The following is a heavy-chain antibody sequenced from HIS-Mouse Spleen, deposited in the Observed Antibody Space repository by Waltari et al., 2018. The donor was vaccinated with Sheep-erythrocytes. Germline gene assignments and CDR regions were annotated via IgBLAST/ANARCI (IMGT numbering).Heavy chain of an antibody. CDR1: GFTFDDYA. V-gene: IGHV3-9*01. Sequence: EVQLVESGGGWVQPGRSLRLSCAASGFTFDDYAMHWVRQAPGKGLEWVSGISWNSGSIGYADSVKGRFTISRDNAKNSLYLQMNSLRAEDTALYYCAKDIETGLSYGMDVWCQGTTVTVSS. J-gene: IGHJ6*02. CDR2: ISWNSGSI. D-gene: IGHD1-1*01. CDR3: AKDIETGLSYGMDV.